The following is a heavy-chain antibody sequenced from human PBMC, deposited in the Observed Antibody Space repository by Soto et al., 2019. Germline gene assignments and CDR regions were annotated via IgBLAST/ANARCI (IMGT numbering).Heavy chain of an antibody. CDR2: ISSSSSYI. J-gene: IGHJ4*02. V-gene: IGHV3-21*01. CDR3: ARDGGTPLEQYYFDY. CDR1: GFTFSSYS. D-gene: IGHD3-16*01. Sequence: GGSLRLSCAASGFTFSSYSMNWVRQAPGKGLEWVSSISSSSSYIYYADSVKGRFTISRDNAKNSLYLQMNSLRAEDTAVYYCARDGGTPLEQYYFDYWGQGTLVTVSS.